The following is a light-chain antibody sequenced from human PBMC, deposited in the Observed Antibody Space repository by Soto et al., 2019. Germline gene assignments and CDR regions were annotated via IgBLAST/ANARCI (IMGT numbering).Light chain of an antibody. Sequence: EIVLTQSPGTLSLSPGERATLSCRASQSVSSSYLAWYQQKPGQAPRLLIYGASSRATGIPDRFSGSGSGTDFTLTISRLELEYFAVNYSHQYGSSPGGTVGQGTKV. CDR2: GAS. CDR3: HQYGSSPGGT. V-gene: IGKV3-20*01. CDR1: QSVSSSY. J-gene: IGKJ1*01.